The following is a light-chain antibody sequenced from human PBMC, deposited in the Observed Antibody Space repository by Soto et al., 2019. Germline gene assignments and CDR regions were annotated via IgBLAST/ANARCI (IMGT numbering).Light chain of an antibody. CDR2: GAS. CDR3: QQRSNWRGT. CDR1: QSVSSN. J-gene: IGKJ5*01. Sequence: EIVMTQSPSTLSVSPGERATLSCRASQSVSSNLAWYQQKPGQAPRLLIYGASTRATGIPARFSGSGSGTDFTLTISSLEPEDFAVYYCQQRSNWRGTFGQGTRLEI. V-gene: IGKV3-15*01.